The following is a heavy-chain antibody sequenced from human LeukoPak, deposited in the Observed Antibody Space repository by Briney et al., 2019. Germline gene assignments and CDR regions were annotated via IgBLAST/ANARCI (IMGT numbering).Heavy chain of an antibody. Sequence: SVKVSCKASGGTFSSYTISWVRQAPGQGLEWMGRIIPILGIANYAQKFQGRVTITADKSTSTAYMELSSLRSEDTAVYYCAQTHYDFWSGYYTVWFDPWGQGTLVTVSP. CDR3: AQTHYDFWSGYYTVWFDP. J-gene: IGHJ5*02. CDR2: IIPILGIA. D-gene: IGHD3-3*01. V-gene: IGHV1-69*02. CDR1: GGTFSSYT.